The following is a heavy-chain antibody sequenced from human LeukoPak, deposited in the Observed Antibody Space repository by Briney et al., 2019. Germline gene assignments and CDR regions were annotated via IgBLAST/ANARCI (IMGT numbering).Heavy chain of an antibody. CDR2: IKEDGSDK. J-gene: IGHJ4*02. CDR3: ARDASYGYDRFDY. V-gene: IGHV3-7*01. D-gene: IGHD5-18*01. Sequence: GGSLRLSCAASGFIFSTYWMAWVRQAPGKGLEWVANIKEDGSDKNYVVSMKGRFTISRDNAKNSPYLQMNSLRAEDTAVYYCARDASYGYDRFDYWGQGTQVTVSS. CDR1: GFIFSTYW.